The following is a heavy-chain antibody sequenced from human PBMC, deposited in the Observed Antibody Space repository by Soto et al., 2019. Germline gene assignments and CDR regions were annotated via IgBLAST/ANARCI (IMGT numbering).Heavy chain of an antibody. CDR3: GKILVGATGHTDADS. V-gene: IGHV4-39*01. J-gene: IGHJ4*02. CDR1: GGSVYSNGRY. CDR2: IDNNRVT. Sequence: SETLSLTCIVSGGSVYSNGRYWGWIRQPPGKGLEWIGSIDNNRVTNYNSSLKSRVTISRDTSKNQFSLRLTSVTAADTAVYYCGKILVGATGHTDADSWGPGTLVTVSS. D-gene: IGHD2-15*01.